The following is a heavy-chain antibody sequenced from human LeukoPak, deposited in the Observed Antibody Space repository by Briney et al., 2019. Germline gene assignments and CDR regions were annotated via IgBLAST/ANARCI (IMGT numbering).Heavy chain of an antibody. D-gene: IGHD3-3*01. CDR1: GYTFTSYD. J-gene: IGHJ6*02. Sequence: ASEKVSCKASGYTFTSYDINWVRQATGQGLEWMGWMNPNSGNTGYAQKFQGRVTMTRNTSISTAYMELSSLRSEDTAVYYCARTRITIFGVVIIHYYGMDVWGQGTTVTVSS. V-gene: IGHV1-8*01. CDR3: ARTRITIFGVVIIHYYGMDV. CDR2: MNPNSGNT.